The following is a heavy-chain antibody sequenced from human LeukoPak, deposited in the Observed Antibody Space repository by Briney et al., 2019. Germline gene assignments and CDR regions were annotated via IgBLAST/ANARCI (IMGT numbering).Heavy chain of an antibody. J-gene: IGHJ4*02. CDR3: AKGYCTGASCYVLDS. CDR2: INPSVGST. V-gene: IGHV1-46*01. D-gene: IGHD2-15*01. Sequence: ASVKVSCKASGYDFTTNYIHWVRHAPGQGLQWMGTINPSVGSTTYGQRFRGRVTMTRDTSTATVYMDLSSLTSEDTAIYYCAKGYCTGASCYVLDSWGQGTLVTVSS. CDR1: GYDFTTNY.